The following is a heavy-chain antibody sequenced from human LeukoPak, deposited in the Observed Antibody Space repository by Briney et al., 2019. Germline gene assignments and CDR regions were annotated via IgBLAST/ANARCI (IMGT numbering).Heavy chain of an antibody. V-gene: IGHV4-39*07. CDR3: ARDLDGSAYFDY. Sequence: SETLSLTCTVSGGSMSSSSYYWGWIRQPPGKGLEWIGSIYYSESTYQNPSLKSRVTISVDTSKNQFSLKLSSVTAADTAVYYCARDLDGSAYFDYWGQGTLVTVSS. CDR1: GGSMSSSSYY. J-gene: IGHJ4*02. CDR2: IYYSEST. D-gene: IGHD3-10*01.